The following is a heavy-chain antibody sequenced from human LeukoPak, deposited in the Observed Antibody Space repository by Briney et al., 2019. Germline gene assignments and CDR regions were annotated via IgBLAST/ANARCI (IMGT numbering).Heavy chain of an antibody. CDR1: GYTFSSYY. D-gene: IGHD3-22*01. Sequence: ASVKVSCKASGYTFSSYYIHWVRQAPGQGLEWMGRFNPSGGSTTYAQKFQGRVTMTRDTSTSTVYMELSSLRYDDTAVYYCARKKAVYYYDSSGSQGDAFDFWGQGTMVTVSS. CDR2: FNPSGGST. V-gene: IGHV1-46*01. CDR3: ARKKAVYYYDSSGSQGDAFDF. J-gene: IGHJ3*01.